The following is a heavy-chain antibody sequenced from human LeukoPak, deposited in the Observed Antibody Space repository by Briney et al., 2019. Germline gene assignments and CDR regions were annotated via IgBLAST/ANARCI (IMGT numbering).Heavy chain of an antibody. CDR2: INHSGST. Sequence: PSETLSLTCAVYGGSFSGYYWSWIRQPPGKGLEWIGEINHSGSTNYNPSLKSRVTISVDTSKNQFSLKLSSVTAADTAVYYCARDYCSSTSCYLFYFDYWGQGTLATVSS. CDR3: ARDYCSSTSCYLFYFDY. V-gene: IGHV4-34*01. J-gene: IGHJ4*02. CDR1: GGSFSGYY. D-gene: IGHD2-2*01.